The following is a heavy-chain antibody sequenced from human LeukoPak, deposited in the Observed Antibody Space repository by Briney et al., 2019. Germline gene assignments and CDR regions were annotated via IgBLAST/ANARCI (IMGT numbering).Heavy chain of an antibody. V-gene: IGHV1-18*01. J-gene: IGHJ2*01. CDR3: ARVRRPGIVVAGNRPDFDL. D-gene: IGHD6-19*01. Sequence: ASVKVSCKASGYTFTSYGISWVRQAPGQGLEWMGWISAYNGNTNYAQKLQGRVTMTTDTSTSTAYMELRSLRSDDTAVYYCARVRRPGIVVAGNRPDFDLWGRGTLVTVSS. CDR1: GYTFTSYG. CDR2: ISAYNGNT.